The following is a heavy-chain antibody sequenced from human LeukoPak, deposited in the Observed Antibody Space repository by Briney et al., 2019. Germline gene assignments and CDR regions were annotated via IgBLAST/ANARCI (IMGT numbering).Heavy chain of an antibody. J-gene: IGHJ4*02. V-gene: IGHV3-13*05. CDR2: IGTAGDP. CDR1: GFTFSSYD. CDR3: ARVGLYCSGGSCYSVFDY. Sequence: GGSLRLSCAASGFTFSSYDMHWVRQATGKGLEWVSAIGTAGDPYYPGSVKGRFTISRENAKNSLYLQMNSLRARDTAVYYCARVGLYCSGGSCYSVFDYWGQGTLVTVSS. D-gene: IGHD2-15*01.